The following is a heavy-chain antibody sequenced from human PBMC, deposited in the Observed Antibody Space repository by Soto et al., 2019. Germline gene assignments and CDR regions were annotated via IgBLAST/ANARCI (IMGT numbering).Heavy chain of an antibody. Sequence: GGSLRLSCAASGFTFSSYGMHWVRQAPGKGLEWVAVISYDGSNKYYADSVKGRFTISRDNSKNTLYLQMNSLRAEDTAVYYCAKDHKYCTNGVWSSGGSCYSYYYYYYMDVWGKGTTVTVSS. V-gene: IGHV3-30*18. J-gene: IGHJ6*03. D-gene: IGHD2-8*01. CDR2: ISYDGSNK. CDR3: AKDHKYCTNGVWSSGGSCYSYYYYYYMDV. CDR1: GFTFSSYG.